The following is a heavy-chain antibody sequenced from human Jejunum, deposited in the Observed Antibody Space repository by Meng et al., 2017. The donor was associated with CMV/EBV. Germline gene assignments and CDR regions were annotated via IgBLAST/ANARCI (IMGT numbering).Heavy chain of an antibody. V-gene: IGHV6-1*01. J-gene: IGHJ5*02. D-gene: IGHD3-10*01. CDR2: TFYRSKWYY. CDR1: SSYAAA. CDR3: VREVAVLRGLRNWIDP. Sequence: SSYAAAWNSIRQSPSRGLEWLGRTFYRSKWYYDYAVSVKSRITINPDTSKNQFSLHLNSVTPEDAAVYYCVREVAVLRGLRNWIDPWGQGTLVTVSS.